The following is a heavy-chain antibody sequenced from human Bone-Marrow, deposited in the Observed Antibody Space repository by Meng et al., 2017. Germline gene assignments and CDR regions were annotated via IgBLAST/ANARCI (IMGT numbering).Heavy chain of an antibody. J-gene: IGHJ4*02. CDR3: ARDSYDYVWGSYRYNYFDY. V-gene: IGHV3-20*04. CDR1: GFTFDDYG. CDR2: INWNGGST. D-gene: IGHD3-16*02. Sequence: GESLKISCAASGFTFDDYGMSWVRQAPGKGLEWVSGINWNGGSTGYADSVKGRFTISRDNAKNSLYLQMNSLRAEDTAVYYCARDSYDYVWGSYRYNYFDYWGQGTLVTVSS.